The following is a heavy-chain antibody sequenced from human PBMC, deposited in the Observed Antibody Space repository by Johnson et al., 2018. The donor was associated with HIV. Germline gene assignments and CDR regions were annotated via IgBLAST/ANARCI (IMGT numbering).Heavy chain of an antibody. Sequence: VQLVESGGGLVKPGGPLRLSCAASGFTFRDHYMSWVRQAPGKGMEWVSVIYSGGSTYYADSVKGRFTISRDNSKNTLYLQMNSLKTEDTAVYYCTTPAGVVTAIRATYDAFDIWGQGTMVTVSS. J-gene: IGHJ3*02. CDR1: GFTFRDHY. CDR3: TTPAGVVTAIRATYDAFDI. D-gene: IGHD2-21*02. CDR2: IYSGGST. V-gene: IGHV3-66*01.